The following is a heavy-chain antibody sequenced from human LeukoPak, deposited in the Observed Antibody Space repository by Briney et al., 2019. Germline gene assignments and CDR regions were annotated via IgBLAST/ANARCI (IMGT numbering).Heavy chain of an antibody. Sequence: PGGSLRLSCAASGFTFSSYAMSWVRQAPGKGLEWVSGINGAGSDSTYADSVKGRFTISRDNAKNTLYVQMNSLRAEDTAVYYCAREMFGGVIIDSWGQGTLVTVSS. V-gene: IGHV3-74*01. D-gene: IGHD3-16*01. J-gene: IGHJ4*02. CDR2: INGAGSDS. CDR1: GFTFSSYA. CDR3: AREMFGGVIIDS.